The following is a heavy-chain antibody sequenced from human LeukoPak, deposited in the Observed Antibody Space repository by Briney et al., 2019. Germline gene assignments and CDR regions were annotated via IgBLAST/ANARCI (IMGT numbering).Heavy chain of an antibody. CDR3: ARHRGCSSTSCYTNWFDP. CDR2: IYYSGST. CDR1: GGSISSYC. J-gene: IGHJ5*02. V-gene: IGHV4-59*08. D-gene: IGHD2-2*02. Sequence: SETLSLTCTVSGGSISSYCWSWIRQPPGKGLEWIGYIYYSGSTNYNPSLKSRVTISVDTSKNQFSLKLSSVTAADTAVYYCARHRGCSSTSCYTNWFDPWGQGTLVTVSS.